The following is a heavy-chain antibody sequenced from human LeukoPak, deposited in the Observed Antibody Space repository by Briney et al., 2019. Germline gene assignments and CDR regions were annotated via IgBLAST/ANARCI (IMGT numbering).Heavy chain of an antibody. D-gene: IGHD4-17*01. Sequence: GGSLRLSCAASGFTFSSYAMSWVRQAPGKELEWVSAISGSGGSTYYADSVKGRFTISRDNSKNTLYLQMNSLRAEDTAVYYCAKDTLPTVTTDYWGQGTLVTVSS. CDR2: ISGSGGST. CDR3: AKDTLPTVTTDY. CDR1: GFTFSSYA. J-gene: IGHJ4*02. V-gene: IGHV3-23*01.